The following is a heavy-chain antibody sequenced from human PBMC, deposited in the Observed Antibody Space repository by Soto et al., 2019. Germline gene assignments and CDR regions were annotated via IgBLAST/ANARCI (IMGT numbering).Heavy chain of an antibody. Sequence: EGQLLESGGGLVQPGGSLRLSCAASGFTFSSYAMSWVRQAPGKGLEWVSSITASGGSTYYADSVKGRFTISRDKSKKSLYLQMNSLRDDDTAIYYCARVRDYDTSNQIFNYWGQGTLVTVSS. CDR3: ARVRDYDTSNQIFNY. V-gene: IGHV3-23*01. CDR2: ITASGGST. CDR1: GFTFSSYA. J-gene: IGHJ4*02. D-gene: IGHD3-22*01.